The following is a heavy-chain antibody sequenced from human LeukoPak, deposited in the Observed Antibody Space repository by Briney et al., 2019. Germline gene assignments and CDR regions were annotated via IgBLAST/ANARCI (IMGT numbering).Heavy chain of an antibody. Sequence: SGTLSLTCAVSGGSISSSNWWSWGRQPPGKGLEWIGEIYHSGSTNYNPSLKSRVTISVDKSKNQFSLELSSVTAADTAVYYCATTVTTQRVFDYWGQGTLVTVSS. J-gene: IGHJ4*02. CDR1: GGSISSSNW. CDR3: ATTVTTQRVFDY. CDR2: IYHSGST. V-gene: IGHV4-4*02. D-gene: IGHD4-17*01.